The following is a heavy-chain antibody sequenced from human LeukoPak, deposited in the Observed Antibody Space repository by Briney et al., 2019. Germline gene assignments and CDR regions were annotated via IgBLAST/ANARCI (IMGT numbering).Heavy chain of an antibody. CDR1: GFTFSSYA. CDR2: INYSGGST. J-gene: IGHJ4*02. D-gene: IGHD1-26*01. V-gene: IGHV3-23*01. CDR3: AKGEVGATILEMGY. Sequence: GGSLRLSCAASGFTFSSYAMSWVRQAPGKGLEWISAINYSGGSTYYADSVKGRFTISRDNSKNTLYPQMNSLRAEDTAVYYCAKGEVGATILEMGYWGQGTLVTVSS.